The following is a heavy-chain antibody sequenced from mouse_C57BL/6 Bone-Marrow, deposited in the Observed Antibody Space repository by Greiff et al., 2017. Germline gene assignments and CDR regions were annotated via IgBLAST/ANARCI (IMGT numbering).Heavy chain of an antibody. V-gene: IGHV1-72*01. D-gene: IGHD1-1*01. CDR3: AYTVVANHWYFDV. CDR2: IDPNSGGT. CDR1: GYTFTSYW. Sequence: QVQLQQPGAELVKPGASVKLSCKASGYTFTSYWMHWVKQRPGRGLEWIGRIDPNSGGTKYNEKFKSKATLTVDKPSSTAYMQLSSLTSEDSAVYYCAYTVVANHWYFDVWGTGTTVTVSS. J-gene: IGHJ1*03.